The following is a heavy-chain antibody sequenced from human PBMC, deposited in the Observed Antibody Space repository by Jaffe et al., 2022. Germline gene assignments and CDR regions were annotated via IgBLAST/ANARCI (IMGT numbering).Heavy chain of an antibody. Sequence: QVQLQESGPGLVKPSGTLSLTCAVSGGSISSSNWWSWIRQPPGKGLEWIGEIYHSGSTNYNPSLKSRVTISVDKSKNQFSLKLSSVTAADTAVYYCARKGDDIVVVPAARDYFDYWGQGTLVTVSS. CDR2: IYHSGST. D-gene: IGHD2-2*01. CDR3: ARKGDDIVVVPAARDYFDY. CDR1: GGSISSSNW. V-gene: IGHV4-4*02. J-gene: IGHJ4*02.